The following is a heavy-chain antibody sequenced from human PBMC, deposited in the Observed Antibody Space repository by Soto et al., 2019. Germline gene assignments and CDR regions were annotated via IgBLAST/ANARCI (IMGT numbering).Heavy chain of an antibody. J-gene: IGHJ6*02. V-gene: IGHV3-23*01. CDR3: AKGGGYDFKYYYGMDV. CDR2: LTAGGGDT. Sequence: GGSLRLSCAASGLTFSNYAMSWVRQAPGKGLEWVSTLTAGGGDTYYAESVKGRFTISRDNSKNTLYLQMNSLRAEDTAVYYCAKGGGYDFKYYYGMDVWGQGTTVTVSS. CDR1: GLTFSNYA. D-gene: IGHD5-12*01.